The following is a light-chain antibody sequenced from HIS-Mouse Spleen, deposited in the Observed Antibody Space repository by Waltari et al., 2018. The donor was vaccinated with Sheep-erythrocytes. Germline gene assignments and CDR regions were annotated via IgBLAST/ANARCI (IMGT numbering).Light chain of an antibody. Sequence: QSALTQPASVSGSPGQSITISCTGTSSDVVSYNLVSWYQQHPGKAPKLMIYEGSKRPSGVSNRFSGSKSGNTASLTISGLQAEDEADYYCCSHAGSSTPWVFGGGTKLTVL. CDR1: SSDVVSYNL. CDR3: CSHAGSSTPWV. V-gene: IGLV2-23*01. CDR2: EGS. J-gene: IGLJ3*02.